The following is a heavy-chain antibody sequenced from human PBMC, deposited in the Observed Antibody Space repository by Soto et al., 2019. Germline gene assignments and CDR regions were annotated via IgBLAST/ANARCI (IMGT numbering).Heavy chain of an antibody. CDR1: GFTFSTYA. CDR2: IHSSGVT. J-gene: IGHJ4*02. D-gene: IGHD2-2*01. V-gene: IGHV3-23*01. Sequence: PGGSLRLSCATSGFTFSTYAMSWVRQAPGKGLDWVSSIHSSGVTYYAGSVKGRFTSSRDNSKNTLYLQLNSLRAEDTAIYYCAKNYQFDSWGQGTRVTVYS. CDR3: AKNYQFDS.